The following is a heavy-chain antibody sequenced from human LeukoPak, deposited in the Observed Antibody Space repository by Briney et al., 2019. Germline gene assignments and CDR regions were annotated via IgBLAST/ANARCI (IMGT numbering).Heavy chain of an antibody. CDR3: ASEYCSSTNCYDWYFDY. D-gene: IGHD2-2*01. J-gene: IGHJ4*02. CDR1: GYTFTGYY. CDR2: INPNSGGT. V-gene: IGHV1-2*02. Sequence: ASVKVSCKASGYTFTGYYMHWVRQAPGQGLEWMGWINPNSGGTNYAQKFQGRVTMTRDTSISTAYMELSRLRSDDTAVYYCASEYCSSTNCYDWYFDYWGQGTLVTVSP.